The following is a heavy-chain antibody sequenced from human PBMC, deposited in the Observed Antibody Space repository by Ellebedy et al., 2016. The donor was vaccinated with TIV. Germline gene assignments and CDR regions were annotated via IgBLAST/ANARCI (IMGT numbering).Heavy chain of an antibody. CDR3: ARDVTTVVTDAFDI. CDR1: GYTFTGYY. CDR2: INPNSGGT. D-gene: IGHD4-23*01. Sequence: ASVKVSCXASGYTFTGYYMHWVRQAPGQGLEWMGWINPNSGGTNYAQKFQGWVTMTRDTSISTAYMELSRLRSDDTAVYYCARDVTTVVTDAFDIWGQGTMVTVSS. V-gene: IGHV1-2*04. J-gene: IGHJ3*02.